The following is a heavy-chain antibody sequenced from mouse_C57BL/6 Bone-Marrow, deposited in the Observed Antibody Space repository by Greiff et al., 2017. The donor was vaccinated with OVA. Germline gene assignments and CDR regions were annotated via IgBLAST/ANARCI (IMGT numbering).Heavy chain of an antibody. J-gene: IGHJ4*01. CDR1: GYSITSGYY. Sequence: EVHLVESGPGLVKPSQSLSLTCSVTGYSITSGYYWNWIRQFPGNKLEWMGYISYDGSNNYNPSLKNRISITRDTSKNQFFLKLNSVTTEDTATYYCAREGEIYYGNYVYAMDYWGQGTSVTVSS. D-gene: IGHD2-1*01. CDR3: AREGEIYYGNYVYAMDY. V-gene: IGHV3-6*01. CDR2: ISYDGSN.